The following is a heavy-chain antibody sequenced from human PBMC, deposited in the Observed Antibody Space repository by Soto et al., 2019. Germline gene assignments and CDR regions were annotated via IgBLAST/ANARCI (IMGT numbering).Heavy chain of an antibody. CDR2: IYPGDSDT. D-gene: IGHD6-13*01. Sequence: PGESLKISCKGSGYSFTSYWIGWVRQMPGKGLEWMGIIYPGDSDTRYSPSFQGQVTISADKSISTAYLQWSSLKASDTAMYYCARTAAAGKCYYGEDVWGQGTTVTVSS. V-gene: IGHV5-51*01. CDR3: ARTAAAGKCYYGEDV. J-gene: IGHJ6*02. CDR1: GYSFTSYW.